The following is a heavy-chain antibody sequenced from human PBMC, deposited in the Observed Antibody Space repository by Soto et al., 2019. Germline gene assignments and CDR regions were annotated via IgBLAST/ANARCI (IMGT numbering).Heavy chain of an antibody. CDR1: GYTFTSYY. Sequence: ASVKVSCKASGYTFTSYYMHWVRQAPGQGLEWMGIINPSGGSTSYAQKFQGRVTMTRDTSTSTVYMELSSLRSEDTAVYYCARDQLTYYDILTGPTHYYYGMDVWGQGTSVTVSS. V-gene: IGHV1-46*01. J-gene: IGHJ6*02. CDR3: ARDQLTYYDILTGPTHYYYGMDV. CDR2: INPSGGST. D-gene: IGHD3-9*01.